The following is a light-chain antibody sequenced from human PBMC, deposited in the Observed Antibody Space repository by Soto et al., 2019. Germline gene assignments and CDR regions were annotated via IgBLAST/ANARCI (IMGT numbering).Light chain of an antibody. Sequence: DIQMTQSPSTLSASVGDRVTITCRASQNINSWLAWYQQKPGKAPKLLIYKTSYLESGVPSRFXGSESGTEFTLTINCLQPDDFATYYCQQYSTYSLFTFGQGTRLEIK. CDR3: QQYSTYSLFT. CDR2: KTS. V-gene: IGKV1-5*03. J-gene: IGKJ2*01. CDR1: QNINSW.